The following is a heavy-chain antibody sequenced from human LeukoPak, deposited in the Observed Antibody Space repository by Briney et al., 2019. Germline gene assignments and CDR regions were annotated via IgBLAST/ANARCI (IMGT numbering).Heavy chain of an antibody. CDR2: IYSGGST. CDR3: ATTSYYYDSSGYFDY. V-gene: IGHV3-53*01. Sequence: PGGSLKLSCAASGFTVSSNYMSWVRQAPGKGLEWVAVIYSGGSTYYADSVKGRFTISRDNSKNTLYLQMNSLRGADKAVYYCATTSYYYDSSGYFDYWGQGTLVTVSS. D-gene: IGHD3-22*01. CDR1: GFTVSSNY. J-gene: IGHJ4*02.